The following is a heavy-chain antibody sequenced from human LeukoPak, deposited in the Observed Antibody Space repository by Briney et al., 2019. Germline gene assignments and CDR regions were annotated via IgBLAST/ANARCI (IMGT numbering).Heavy chain of an antibody. CDR3: ARGQYFA. J-gene: IGHJ5*02. D-gene: IGHD3-9*01. Sequence: GGSLRLSCAASGFTFSTYNMNWVRQAPGKGLEWVSSITSSSSYTFYADSVKGRFTISRDNAKNSLYLQMNSLRAEDTAVYYCARGQYFAWGQGTLVTVSS. V-gene: IGHV3-21*01. CDR1: GFTFSTYN. CDR2: ITSSSSYT.